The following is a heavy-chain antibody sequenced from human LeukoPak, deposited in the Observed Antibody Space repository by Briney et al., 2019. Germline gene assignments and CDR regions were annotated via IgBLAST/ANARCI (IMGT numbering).Heavy chain of an antibody. Sequence: VPPGGSLILSCAASGFTFSTYGMHWARQAPGKGLEWVAFIRFDGNNEYYTDSVKGRFTISRDDSKNRLYLQMNSLRAEDTAVYYCAKDFHRRGGDCCYYFDYWGQGTLVTVSS. CDR2: IRFDGNNE. CDR3: AKDFHRRGGDCCYYFDY. D-gene: IGHD2-21*01. CDR1: GFTFSTYG. J-gene: IGHJ4*02. V-gene: IGHV3-30*02.